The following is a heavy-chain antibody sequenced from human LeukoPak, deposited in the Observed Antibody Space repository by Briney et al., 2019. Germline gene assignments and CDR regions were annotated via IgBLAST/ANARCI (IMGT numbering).Heavy chain of an antibody. Sequence: PSETLSLTCTVSGGSISSGSYCWSWIRQPAGKGLEWIAHIYTSGSTNYNPSLKSRVTISVDTSKNQFSLKLNSVTAADTAVYYCARIYSSSWFLNWFDPWGQGTLVTVSS. D-gene: IGHD6-13*01. CDR1: GGSISSGSYC. V-gene: IGHV4-61*09. CDR3: ARIYSSSWFLNWFDP. CDR2: IYTSGST. J-gene: IGHJ5*02.